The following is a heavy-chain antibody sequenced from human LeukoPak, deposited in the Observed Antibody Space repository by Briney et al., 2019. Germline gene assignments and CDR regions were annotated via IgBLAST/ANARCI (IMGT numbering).Heavy chain of an antibody. CDR3: ARQGPTTVTNLNAFDI. Sequence: GASVKVSCKASGYTFTSYYMHWVRQAPGQGLEWMGIINPSGGSTSYAQKFQGRVTMTRDTSTSTVYMELSSLRSEDTAVYYCARQGPTTVTNLNAFDIWGQGTMVTVSS. D-gene: IGHD4-17*01. CDR2: INPSGGST. CDR1: GYTFTSYY. V-gene: IGHV1-46*01. J-gene: IGHJ3*02.